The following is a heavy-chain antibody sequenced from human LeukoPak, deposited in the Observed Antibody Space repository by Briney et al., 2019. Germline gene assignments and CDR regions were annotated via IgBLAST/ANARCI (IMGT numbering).Heavy chain of an antibody. CDR3: ARHYYDSGGYYYVDAFDI. CDR2: IYYSGST. Sequence: PSETLSLTCTVSGGSIISYYWSWIRQPPGKGLEWIGYIYYSGSTNYNPSLKSRLTISVDASKNQFSLKLRSVTAADTAVYYCARHYYDSGGYYYVDAFDIWGQGTMVTVSS. CDR1: GGSIISYY. V-gene: IGHV4-59*08. J-gene: IGHJ3*02. D-gene: IGHD3-22*01.